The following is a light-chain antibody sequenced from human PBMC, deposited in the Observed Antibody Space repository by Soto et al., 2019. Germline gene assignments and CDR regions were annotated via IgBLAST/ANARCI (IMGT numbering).Light chain of an antibody. J-gene: IGLJ2*01. CDR3: CSYAASSTI. CDR1: SSDVGTYNL. CDR2: EVT. V-gene: IGLV2-23*02. Sequence: QPVLTQPASVSGSPGQSITISCTGTSSDVGTYNLVSWYQQLPGKAPRLMIYEVTKRPSGVSNRFSGSKSGNTASLTISGLQAEDEADYYCCSYAASSTIFGGGTKLTVL.